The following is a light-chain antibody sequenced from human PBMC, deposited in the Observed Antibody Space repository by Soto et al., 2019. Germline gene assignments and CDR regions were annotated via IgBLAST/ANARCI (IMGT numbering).Light chain of an antibody. Sequence: DIVMTQSPLSLPVTPGEPASISCRSSQSLLHSNGYNYLDWYLQKPGQSPQLLIYLGSNRASGVPDRFRSSGSGTEFTLKISRVEAEDVGVYYCMQPRQHWTFGQGTKGDIK. J-gene: IGKJ1*01. CDR2: LGS. CDR3: MQPRQHWT. V-gene: IGKV2-28*01. CDR1: QSLLHSNGYNY.